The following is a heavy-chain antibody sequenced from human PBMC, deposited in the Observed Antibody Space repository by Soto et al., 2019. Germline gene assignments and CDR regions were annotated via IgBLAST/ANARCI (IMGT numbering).Heavy chain of an antibody. D-gene: IGHD4-17*01. Sequence: TGGSLRLSCAASGFTFRLYSIHWVRQAPGRGLEWVALIAYDGSNKYYIESVKGRFSIYRDNLKDNLYLQMNSVRPDDSAVYYCVRDRGISGHYDAFDVWGQGTMVTV. V-gene: IGHV3-30*10. J-gene: IGHJ3*01. CDR3: VRDRGISGHYDAFDV. CDR1: GFTFRLYS. CDR2: IAYDGSNK.